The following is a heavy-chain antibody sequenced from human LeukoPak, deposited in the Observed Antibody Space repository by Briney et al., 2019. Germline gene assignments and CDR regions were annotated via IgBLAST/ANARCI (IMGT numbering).Heavy chain of an antibody. CDR1: GGSFSGYY. J-gene: IGHJ4*02. CDR3: ARMAYYCSSVPRDHCDY. D-gene: IGHD2-2*01. Sequence: SETLSLTCAVYGGSFSGYYWSWIRQPPGKGLEWIGEINHSGSTNYNPSLKSRVTISVDTSKNQFSLKLSSVTAADTAVYYCARMAYYCSSVPRDHCDYWGQGTLVTVSS. CDR2: INHSGST. V-gene: IGHV4-34*01.